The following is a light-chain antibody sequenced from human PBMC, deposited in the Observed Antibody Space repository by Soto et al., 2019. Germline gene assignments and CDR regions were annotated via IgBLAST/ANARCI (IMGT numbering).Light chain of an antibody. CDR2: DNN. V-gene: IGLV1-51*01. CDR3: GTWDSSLSAVV. Sequence: QSVLTQPPSVSAAPGQMVTISCSGSSYNIGNNYVSWYQQLPGTAPKLLIYDNNKRPSGIPDRFSGSKSGTSATLGITGLQTGDEADYYCGTWDSSLSAVVFGGGTQLTVL. J-gene: IGLJ2*01. CDR1: SYNIGNNY.